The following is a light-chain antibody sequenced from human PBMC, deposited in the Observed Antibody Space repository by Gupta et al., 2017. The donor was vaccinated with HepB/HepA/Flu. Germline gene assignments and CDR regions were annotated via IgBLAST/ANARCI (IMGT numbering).Light chain of an antibody. CDR2: EVS. CDR3: CSYTGDLDV. CDR1: NSDVGGYNL. J-gene: IGLJ1*01. Sequence: QSALTQPASVSGSPGQSIAISCTGTNSDVGGYNLVSWYQQYPGKAPKLMIYEVSKRPSGVSNRFSGSKSGNTASLTISGLQAEDEADYYCCSYTGDLDVFGTGTRVTDL. V-gene: IGLV2-23*02.